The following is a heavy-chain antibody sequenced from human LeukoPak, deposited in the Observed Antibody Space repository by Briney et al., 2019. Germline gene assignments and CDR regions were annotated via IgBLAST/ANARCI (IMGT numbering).Heavy chain of an antibody. D-gene: IGHD3-10*01. V-gene: IGHV4-59*01. CDR3: ARGQYGSGMDV. CDR1: GGSISSYY. Sequence: SETLSLTRTVSGGSISSYYWSWIRQPPGKGLEWIGYIYYSGSTNYNPSLKSRVTISVDTSKNQFSLKLSSVTAADTAVYYCARGQYGSGMDVWGKGTTVTISS. J-gene: IGHJ6*03. CDR2: IYYSGST.